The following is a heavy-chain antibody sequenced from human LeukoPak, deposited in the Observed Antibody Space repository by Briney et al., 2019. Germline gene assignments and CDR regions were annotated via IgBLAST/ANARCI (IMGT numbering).Heavy chain of an antibody. V-gene: IGHV1-18*01. J-gene: IGHJ4*02. Sequence: ASVKVSCKASGYTFTSYGISWVRQAPGQGLEWMGWISAYNGNTSYAQKLQGRVTMTTDTSTSTAYMELRSLRSDDTAVYYCARVGSSADRYYFDYWGQETLVTVSS. D-gene: IGHD6-25*01. CDR3: ARVGSSADRYYFDY. CDR1: GYTFTSYG. CDR2: ISAYNGNT.